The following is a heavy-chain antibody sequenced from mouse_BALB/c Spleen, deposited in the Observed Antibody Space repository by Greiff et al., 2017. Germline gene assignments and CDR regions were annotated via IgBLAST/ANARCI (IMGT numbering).Heavy chain of an antibody. V-gene: IGHV14-1*02. Sequence: VQLQQSGAELVRPGALVKLSCKASGFNIKDYYMHWVKQRPEQGLEWIGWIDPENGNTIYDPKFQGKASITADTSSNTAYLQLSSLTSEDTAVYYCARPTMVTYYAMDYWGQGTSVTVSS. J-gene: IGHJ4*01. CDR1: GFNIKDYY. CDR3: ARPTMVTYYAMDY. D-gene: IGHD2-9*01. CDR2: IDPENGNT.